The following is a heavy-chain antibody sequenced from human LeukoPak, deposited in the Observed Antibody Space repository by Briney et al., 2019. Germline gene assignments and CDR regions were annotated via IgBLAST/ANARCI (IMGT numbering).Heavy chain of an antibody. CDR2: IYYSGST. V-gene: IGHV4-39*07. Sequence: QSSETLSLTCTVSGGSISSSSYYWGWIRQPPGKGLEWIGSIYYSGSTYYNPSLKSRVTISVDTSKNQFSLKLSSVTAADTAVYYCARDRGLWFGEFPFDYWGQGTLVTVSS. D-gene: IGHD3-10*01. CDR1: GGSISSSSYY. J-gene: IGHJ4*02. CDR3: ARDRGLWFGEFPFDY.